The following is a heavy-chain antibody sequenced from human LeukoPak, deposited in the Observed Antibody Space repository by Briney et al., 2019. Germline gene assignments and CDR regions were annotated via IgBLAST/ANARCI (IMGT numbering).Heavy chain of an antibody. Sequence: GGSLRLSCAASGFTFSDHFMDWVRQAPGKGLEWIGRIRKKPNSYTTEYAASVKRRFTFSRGDSKNSLYLQMNSLETEDTAVYYCARVSAIAGATDALDFWGQGTMVTVSS. J-gene: IGHJ3*01. V-gene: IGHV3-72*01. CDR1: GFTFSDHF. CDR3: ARVSAIAGATDALDF. CDR2: IRKKPNSYTT. D-gene: IGHD1-20*01.